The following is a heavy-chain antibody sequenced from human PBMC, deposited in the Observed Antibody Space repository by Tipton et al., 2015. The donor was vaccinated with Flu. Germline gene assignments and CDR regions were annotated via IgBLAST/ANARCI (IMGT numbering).Heavy chain of an antibody. CDR1: GDSIASDYY. D-gene: IGHD2-15*01. J-gene: IGHJ6*02. Sequence: LSLTCSVSGDSIASDYYWGWIRQPPEKGLEWIGNIYRTGTTYYKSSLKSRVSISIDRSKNQFSLRLTSVTAADTGVYYCARGCRYCSGGRRDVMDVWGQGTTVTVSS. CDR3: ARGCRYCSGGRRDVMDV. V-gene: IGHV4-38-2*02. CDR2: IYRTGTT.